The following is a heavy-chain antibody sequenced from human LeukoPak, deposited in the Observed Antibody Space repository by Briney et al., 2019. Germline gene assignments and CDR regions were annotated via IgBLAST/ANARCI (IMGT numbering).Heavy chain of an antibody. V-gene: IGHV3-30-3*01. CDR3: AGDYCGGDCRPYYYYGMDV. D-gene: IGHD2-21*02. CDR2: ISYDGSNK. J-gene: IGHJ6*02. Sequence: GGSLRLSCAASEFTFSSYAMHWVRQAPGKGLEWVAVISYDGSNKYYADFVKGRFTISRDNSKNTLYLQMNSLRAEDTAVYYCAGDYCGGDCRPYYYYGMDVWGQGTTVTVSS. CDR1: EFTFSSYA.